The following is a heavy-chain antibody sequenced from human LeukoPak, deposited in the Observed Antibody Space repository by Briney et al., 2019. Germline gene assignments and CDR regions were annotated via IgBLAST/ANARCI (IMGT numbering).Heavy chain of an antibody. J-gene: IGHJ5*02. CDR1: GDSFRAYY. Sequence: KPSETLPLTCAVYGDSFRAYYWTWLRRHPRKGLEWIGESSHSGSTTYNPSLKSRVTISVDTSKNQFSLRLSSVTAADTAVYYCARGDYGNQRSNNWFDPWGQGTLVTVSS. D-gene: IGHD4-11*01. V-gene: IGHV4-34*01. CDR2: SSHSGST. CDR3: ARGDYGNQRSNNWFDP.